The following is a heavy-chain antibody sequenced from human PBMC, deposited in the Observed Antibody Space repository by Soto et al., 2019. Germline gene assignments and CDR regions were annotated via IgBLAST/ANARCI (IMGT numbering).Heavy chain of an antibody. Sequence: SETLSLTCSVSGDSISTVDYFWAWIRQPPGQALEYIGYIYKSATTYYNPSFEGRVAISLDTSKSHFSLNVTSVTAADTAVYFCARGRYCLTGRCFPNWFDSWGQGTLVTGSS. CDR1: GDSISTVDYF. CDR3: ARGRYCLTGRCFPNWFDS. CDR2: IYKSATT. J-gene: IGHJ5*01. D-gene: IGHD2-15*01. V-gene: IGHV4-30-4*01.